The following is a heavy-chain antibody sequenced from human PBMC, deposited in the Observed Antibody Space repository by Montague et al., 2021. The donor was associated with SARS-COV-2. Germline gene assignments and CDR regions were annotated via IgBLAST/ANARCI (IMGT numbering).Heavy chain of an antibody. Sequence: GTTKYKPSLKSRLNMSLDTSKNQFSLTLNSVTAADTAIYYCARGTAYDHVSYWGQGAPVTVAS. J-gene: IGHJ4*02. CDR2: GTT. V-gene: IGHV4-4*06. CDR3: ARGTAYDHVSY. D-gene: IGHD2-8*02.